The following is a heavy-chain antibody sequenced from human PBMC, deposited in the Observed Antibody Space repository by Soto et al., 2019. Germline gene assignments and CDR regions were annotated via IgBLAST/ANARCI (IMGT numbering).Heavy chain of an antibody. D-gene: IGHD6-13*01. CDR2: IDWDDDK. CDR3: AQSGYSSSWGPDYYGMDV. Sequence: SGPTLVNPTQTLTLTCTFSGFSLSTSGMRVSWIRQPPGKALEWLARIDWDDDKFYSTSLKTRLTISKDTSKNQVVLTMTNMDPVDTATYYCAQSGYSSSWGPDYYGMDVWGQGTMVTVSS. V-gene: IGHV2-70*04. CDR1: GFSLSTSGMR. J-gene: IGHJ6*02.